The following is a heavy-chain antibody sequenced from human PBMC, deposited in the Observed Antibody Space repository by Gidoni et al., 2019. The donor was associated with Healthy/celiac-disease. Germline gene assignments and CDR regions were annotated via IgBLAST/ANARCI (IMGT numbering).Heavy chain of an antibody. V-gene: IGHV3-15*01. CDR3: TTDRLGFSVWFDP. Sequence: EVQLVESGGGLVKPGGSLRLSCAASGFPFRNAWMSWVRQAPGKGLEWVGRIKSKTDGGTTDYAAPVKGRFTISRDDSKNTLYLQMNSLKTEDTAVYYCTTDRLGFSVWFDPWGQGTLVTVSS. CDR1: GFPFRNAW. CDR2: IKSKTDGGTT. D-gene: IGHD3-16*01. J-gene: IGHJ5*02.